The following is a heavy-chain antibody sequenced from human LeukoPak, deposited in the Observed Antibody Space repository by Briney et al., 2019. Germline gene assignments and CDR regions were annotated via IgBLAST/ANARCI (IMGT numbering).Heavy chain of an antibody. J-gene: IGHJ4*02. CDR2: IGSSSSYI. CDR3: ARVSGELQSPFDY. D-gene: IGHD1-26*01. CDR1: GFTFSSYS. V-gene: IGHV3-21*01. Sequence: GGSLRLSCAASGFTFSSYSMNWVRQAPGKGLEWVSSIGSSSSYIYYADSVRGRFTISRDNAKNSLYLQMNSLRAEDTAVYYCARVSGELQSPFDYWGQGTLVTVSS.